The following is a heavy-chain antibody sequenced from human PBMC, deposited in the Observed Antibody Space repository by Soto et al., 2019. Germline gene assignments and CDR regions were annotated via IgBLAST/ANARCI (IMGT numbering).Heavy chain of an antibody. CDR2: IDSSGEK. V-gene: IGHV2-26*01. Sequence: QVTLKESGPVLVKPTETLTLRCTVSGLSITDSEMGVSWIRQPPGQPLEWLARIDSSGEKSYRTFLKSRLAISKDTSKSQIVLTMTNMDPADTATYYCARRHLAVAVSPWFDPWGQGIPVTVSS. CDR3: ARRHLAVAVSPWFDP. J-gene: IGHJ5*02. CDR1: GLSITDSEMG. D-gene: IGHD6-19*01.